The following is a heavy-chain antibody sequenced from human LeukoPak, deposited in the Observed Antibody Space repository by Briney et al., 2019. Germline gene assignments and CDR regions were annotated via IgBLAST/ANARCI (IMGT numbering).Heavy chain of an antibody. CDR1: GYTFISYV. V-gene: IGHV7-4-1*02. J-gene: IGHJ4*02. D-gene: IGHD3-16*01. CDR2: INMYTANP. CDR3: ARHDNDDDFDY. Sequence: GASVKVSCKASGYTFISYVMNWVRQAPGQGLEWMGWINMYTANPAYAQGFTERFVFSLDTPVTTAYLQISNLKTEDTAVYYCARHDNDDDFDYWGQGTLVTVSS.